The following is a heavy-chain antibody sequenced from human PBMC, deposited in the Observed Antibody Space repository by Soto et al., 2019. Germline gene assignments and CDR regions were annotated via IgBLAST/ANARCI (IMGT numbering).Heavy chain of an antibody. D-gene: IGHD5-12*01. CDR3: ARARLRAVYAFDI. CDR2: IYYSGST. V-gene: IGHV4-31*02. Sequence: PGKGLEWIGYIYYSGSTYYSPSLKSRLSISLDTSKNQFSLRLSSVTAADTAMYYCARARLRAVYAFDIWGQGTMVTVSS. J-gene: IGHJ3*02.